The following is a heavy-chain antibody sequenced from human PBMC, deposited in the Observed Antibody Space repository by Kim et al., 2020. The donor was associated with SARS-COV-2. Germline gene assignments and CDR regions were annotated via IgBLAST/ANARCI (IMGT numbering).Heavy chain of an antibody. D-gene: IGHD5-18*01. J-gene: IGHJ6*02. CDR1: GYTFTAYY. V-gene: IGHV1-2*04. CDR2: INPNNGGT. CDR3: ARERMTYSYGTYYYYGMDV. Sequence: ASVKVSCKASGYTFTAYYMHWVRQAPGQGLEWMGWINPNNGGTNYAQKFQGWVTMTRDTPISTAYMELSRLRSDDTAVYYCARERMTYSYGTYYYYGMDVWGQGTTVTVSS.